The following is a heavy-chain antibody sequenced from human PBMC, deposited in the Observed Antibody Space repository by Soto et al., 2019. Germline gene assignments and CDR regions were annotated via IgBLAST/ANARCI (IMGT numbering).Heavy chain of an antibody. D-gene: IGHD1-26*01. V-gene: IGHV4-34*01. CDR1: NGDLSGYY. Sequence: PSETLSLTCAVYNGDLSGYYWSWIRQPPGKGLQWIGEINDSGRTNYNPSLRSRVTISAVASSMQFSLRLSSVTAADTAVYYCARLGTGSYYPIFYWGQGTLVTVS. CDR3: ARLGTGSYYPIFY. J-gene: IGHJ4*02. CDR2: INDSGRT.